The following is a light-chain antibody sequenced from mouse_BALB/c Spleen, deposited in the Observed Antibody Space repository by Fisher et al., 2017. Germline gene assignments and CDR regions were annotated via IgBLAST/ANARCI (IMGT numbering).Light chain of an antibody. CDR2: RTS. V-gene: IGKV4-61*01. CDR1: SSVSY. CDR3: QQWSSYPLT. J-gene: IGKJ5*01. Sequence: IVMTQTPAIMSASPGEKVTISCSASSSVSYMYWYQQKPGSSPKPWIYRTSNLASGVPARFSGSGSGTSYSLTISRMEAEDAATYYCQQWSSYPLTFGAGTKLELK.